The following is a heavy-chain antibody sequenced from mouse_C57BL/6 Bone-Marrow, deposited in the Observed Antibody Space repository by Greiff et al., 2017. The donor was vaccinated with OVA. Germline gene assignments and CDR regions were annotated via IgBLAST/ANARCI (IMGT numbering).Heavy chain of an antibody. J-gene: IGHJ4*01. D-gene: IGHD2-3*01. CDR1: GFSLTSYA. Sequence: VMLVESGPGLVAPSQSLSITCTVSGFSLTSYAISWVRQPPGKGLEWLGVIWTGGGTNYNSALKSRLSISKDNSKSQVFLKMNSLQTDDTARYYCARNKGDDGYFLYAMDYWGQGTSVTVSS. V-gene: IGHV2-9-1*01. CDR3: ARNKGDDGYFLYAMDY. CDR2: IWTGGGT.